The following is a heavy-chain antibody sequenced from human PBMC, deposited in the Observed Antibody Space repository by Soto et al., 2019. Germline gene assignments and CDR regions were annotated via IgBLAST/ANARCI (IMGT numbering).Heavy chain of an antibody. CDR1: GFTFSTYC. Sequence: EVQLVESGGGSVQPGGSLRLSCAVSGFTFSTYCMHWVRQAPETGLVWVSRICRDGSGTDYADSVKGRFAISRDDARNSLYLQMNSLRVEDTAIYYCVRGSSPWRGMDYWGQGTLVTVSS. J-gene: IGHJ4*02. CDR3: VRGSSPWRGMDY. CDR2: ICRDGSGT. D-gene: IGHD6-13*01. V-gene: IGHV3-74*01.